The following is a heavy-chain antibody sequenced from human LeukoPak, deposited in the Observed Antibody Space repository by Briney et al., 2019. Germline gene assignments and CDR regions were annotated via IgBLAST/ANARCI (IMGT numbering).Heavy chain of an antibody. D-gene: IGHD3-10*01. J-gene: IGHJ4*02. Sequence: SETLSLTCTVPGGSITGYYWTWIRQPAGKGLEWIGRVSDTGRAYYNPSLERRVTISVDTSKNQFSLKLSSVTAADTAVYYCARGGVAAKYYFDYWGPGTLVTVSS. V-gene: IGHV4-4*07. CDR2: VSDTGRA. CDR1: GGSITGYY. CDR3: ARGGVAAKYYFDY.